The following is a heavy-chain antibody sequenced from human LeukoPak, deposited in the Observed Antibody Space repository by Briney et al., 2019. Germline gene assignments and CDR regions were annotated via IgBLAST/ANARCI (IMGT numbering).Heavy chain of an antibody. Sequence: SETLSLTCTVSGDSIRSSYWSWIRQPPGKGLEWIGHIYYSGSTNFNPSLKSRVTISVDTSKNQFSLKLSSVTAADTAVYYCARHSYNSSWYGGHPFDYWGQGTLVTVSS. CDR3: ARHSYNSSWYGGHPFDY. J-gene: IGHJ4*02. V-gene: IGHV4-59*08. D-gene: IGHD6-13*01. CDR2: IYYSGST. CDR1: GDSIRSSY.